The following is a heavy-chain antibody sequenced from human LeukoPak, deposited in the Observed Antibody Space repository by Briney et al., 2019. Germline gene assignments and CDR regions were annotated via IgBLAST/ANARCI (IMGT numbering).Heavy chain of an antibody. CDR3: ARGLGSCSPTSCYGNYFDC. J-gene: IGHJ4*02. CDR2: ISSSGVYI. V-gene: IGHV3-21*03. D-gene: IGHD2-2*01. CDR1: GFTFSDYR. Sequence: PGGSLRLSCAASGFTFSDYRMNWVRQAPGKGLEWVSSISSSGVYIYYADSVKGRFTISRDNAKNSLFLQMNSLRAEDTGVYYCARGLGSCSPTSCYGNYFDCWAREPWSPSPQ.